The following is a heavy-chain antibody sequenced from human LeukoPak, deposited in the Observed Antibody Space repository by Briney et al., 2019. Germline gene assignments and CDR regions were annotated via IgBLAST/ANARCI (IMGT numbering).Heavy chain of an antibody. CDR2: IIPIFGTA. V-gene: IGHV1-69*13. Sequence: SVKVSCKASGGTFSSYAISWVRQAPGQGLEWMGGIIPIFGTANYAQKFQGSVTITADESTGTAYMELSSLRSEDTAVYYCARDKDGNYWGYWGQGTLVTVSS. CDR3: ARDKDGNYWGY. CDR1: GGTFSSYA. D-gene: IGHD7-27*01. J-gene: IGHJ4*02.